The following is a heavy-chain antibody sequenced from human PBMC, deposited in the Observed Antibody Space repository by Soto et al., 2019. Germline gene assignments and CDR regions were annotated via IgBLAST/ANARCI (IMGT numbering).Heavy chain of an antibody. CDR3: AKDPDHGSREPGAFDI. CDR1: GFTFSSDA. CDR2: ISGSGGST. V-gene: IGHV3-23*01. D-gene: IGHD2-15*01. Sequence: EVQLLESGGGLVQPGGSLRLSCAASGFTFSSDAMSWVRQAPGKGLEWVSAISGSGGSTYYADSVTGRFTISSDNSKNTLSLQMYSLRAEDTAAYYCAKDPDHGSREPGAFDIWCQGTMVTVSS. J-gene: IGHJ3*02.